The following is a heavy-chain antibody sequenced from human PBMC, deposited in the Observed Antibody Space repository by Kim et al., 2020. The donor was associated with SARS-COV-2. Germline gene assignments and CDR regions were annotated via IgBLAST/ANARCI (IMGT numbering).Heavy chain of an antibody. J-gene: IGHJ4*02. V-gene: IGHV1-2*02. D-gene: IGHD2-15*01. Sequence: YAQKFQGRVTMTRDTSISTAYMELSRLRSDDTAVYYCARDHLVVAAPFDYWGQGTLVTVSS. CDR3: ARDHLVVAAPFDY.